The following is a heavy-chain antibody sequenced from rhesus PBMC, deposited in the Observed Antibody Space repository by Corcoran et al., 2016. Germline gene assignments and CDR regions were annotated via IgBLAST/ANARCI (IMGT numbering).Heavy chain of an antibody. CDR2: FYGSGSTT. V-gene: IGHV4-169*01. CDR3: VSWRVQLELKGRFDV. J-gene: IGHJ5-1*01. Sequence: QRQLQESGPGLVKPSENLSVTCAVSGGAIRRSDWCWIRQAPGKGRGWIGYFYGSGSTTNYNPSLKSRVTLSVATSKTQFALKLSSVTAADTAVYYCVSWRVQLELKGRFDVWGPGVLVTVSS. D-gene: IGHD1-1*01. CDR1: GGAIRRSD.